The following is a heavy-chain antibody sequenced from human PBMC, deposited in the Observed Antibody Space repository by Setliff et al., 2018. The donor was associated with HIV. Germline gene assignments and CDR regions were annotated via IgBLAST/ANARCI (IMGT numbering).Heavy chain of an antibody. D-gene: IGHD3-22*01. J-gene: IGHJ4*02. CDR2: ITPLLGTT. CDR1: GGTFSSYG. CDR3: ATYHYYDSSAYYNDLNYLDF. Sequence: SVKVSCKASGGTFSSYGITWVRQAPGQGLEWMGGITPLLGTTNYEQRFQSRVTLTTDESTNTVYMELSSLRSDDTAVYYCATYHYYDSSAYYNDLNYLDFWGQGTLVTVSS. V-gene: IGHV1-69*05.